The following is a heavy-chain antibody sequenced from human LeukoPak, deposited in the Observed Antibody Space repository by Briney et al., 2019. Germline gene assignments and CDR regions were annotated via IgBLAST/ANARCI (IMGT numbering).Heavy chain of an antibody. CDR2: IYTSGST. J-gene: IGHJ6*03. D-gene: IGHD5-18*01. CDR3: ARDRGYSYGYGGTPNYWYYYMDV. Sequence: SETLSLTCTVSGGSISSYYWSWIRQPAGKGLEWIGRIYTSGSTNYNPSLKSRVTMSVDTSKNQFSLKLSSVTAADTAVYYCARDRGYSYGYGGTPNYWYYYMDVWGKGTTVTVSS. CDR1: GGSISSYY. V-gene: IGHV4-4*07.